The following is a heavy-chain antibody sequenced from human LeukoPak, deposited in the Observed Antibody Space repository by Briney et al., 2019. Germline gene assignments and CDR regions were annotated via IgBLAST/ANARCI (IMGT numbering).Heavy chain of an antibody. V-gene: IGHV4-4*07. CDR3: ARQGLRMSISWTWFDP. CDR2: ISTSGST. D-gene: IGHD1-1*01. CDR1: GGSISSYY. Sequence: PSETLSLTCTVSGGSISSYYWSWIRQPAGKGLEWIGRISTSGSTNYNPSLKSRVTISVDTSKNQFSLKLSSVTAADTAVYYCARQGLRMSISWTWFDPWGQGTLVTVSS. J-gene: IGHJ5*02.